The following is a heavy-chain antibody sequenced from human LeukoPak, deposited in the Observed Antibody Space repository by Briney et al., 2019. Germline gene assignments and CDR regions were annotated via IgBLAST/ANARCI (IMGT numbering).Heavy chain of an antibody. J-gene: IGHJ1*01. D-gene: IGHD6-6*01. CDR2: IIPIFGTA. Sequence: ASVKVSCKASGGTFSSYAISWVRQAPGQGREWMGGIIPIFGTANYAQKFQGRVTITADESTSTAYMELSSLRSEDTAVYYCAFSSASPEYFQHWGQGTLVTVSS. CDR3: AFSSASPEYFQH. CDR1: GGTFSSYA. V-gene: IGHV1-69*13.